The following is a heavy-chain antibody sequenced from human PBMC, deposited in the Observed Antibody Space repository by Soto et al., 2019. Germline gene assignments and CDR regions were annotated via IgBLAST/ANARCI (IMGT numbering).Heavy chain of an antibody. CDR3: ARAGSENDN. CDR1: GFTFSNYW. CDR2: IKEDGGER. Sequence: EVQLVESGGGLVQPGGSLRLSCAASGFTFSNYWMTWVRQAPGKGLEWVANIKEDGGERNYVGSLKGRFTISRDNAKNSLYLQMNSLRAEDTAVYYCARAGSENDNWGQGTLVTVSS. D-gene: IGHD3-10*01. J-gene: IGHJ4*01. V-gene: IGHV3-7*05.